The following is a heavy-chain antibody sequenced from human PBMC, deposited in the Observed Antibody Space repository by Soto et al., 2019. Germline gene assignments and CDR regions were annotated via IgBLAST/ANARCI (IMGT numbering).Heavy chain of an antibody. D-gene: IGHD3-10*01. V-gene: IGHV4-59*01. CDR2: IYYSGST. Sequence: SETLSLTCTVSGGSISSFYWSWIRQPPGKGLEWIGYIYYSGSTNYNPSLKSRVTISVDTSKNQFSLKLSSVTAADTAVYYCARARSHRTMVRGVLEALYYYYGMDVWGQGTTVTVSS. J-gene: IGHJ6*02. CDR1: GGSISSFY. CDR3: ARARSHRTMVRGVLEALYYYYGMDV.